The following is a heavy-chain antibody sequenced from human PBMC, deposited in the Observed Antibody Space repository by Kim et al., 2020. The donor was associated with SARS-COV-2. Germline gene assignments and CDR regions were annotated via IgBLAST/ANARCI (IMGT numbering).Heavy chain of an antibody. J-gene: IGHJ4*02. CDR2: INPNSGVT. V-gene: IGHV1-2*06. CDR1: GYTFTGYF. Sequence: ASVKVSCKASGYTFTGYFMHWVRQAPGQGLEWIGRINPNSGVTNFAQKFQGRVTMTRDSSISTAYMELSRLRSDDTAVYYCTRGDCTPDYWGQGTLVTVSS. D-gene: IGHD2-21*02. CDR3: TRGDCTPDY.